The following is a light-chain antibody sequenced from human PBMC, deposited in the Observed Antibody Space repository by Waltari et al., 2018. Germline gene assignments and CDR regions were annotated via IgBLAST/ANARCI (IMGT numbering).Light chain of an antibody. CDR2: GIN. V-gene: IGLV1-40*01. J-gene: IGLJ2*01. CDR1: RSNIGAGYD. Sequence: QSVLTQPPSVSGAPGQRVTISCTGSRSNIGAGYDVNWYQLLPGTAPKLLIYGINNRPSGVPDRFSGSRSATSASLAISGLQAEDEAYYYCQSSDSTLYGVVFGGGTKLTVL. CDR3: QSSDSTLYGVV.